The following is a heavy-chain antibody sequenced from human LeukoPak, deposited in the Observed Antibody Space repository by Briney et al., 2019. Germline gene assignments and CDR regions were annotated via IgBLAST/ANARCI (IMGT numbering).Heavy chain of an antibody. V-gene: IGHV4-4*07. D-gene: IGHD3-22*01. CDR1: GGSISSYY. CDR3: ARAHDSTEIDAFDI. J-gene: IGHJ3*02. Sequence: SETLSLTCTVSGGSISSYYWSWFRQPAGKGLEWIGRIYTSGSTNYNPSLKTRVTMSVDTSRNQFSLKLRPVTAADTAVYYCARAHDSTEIDAFDIWGQGTMVTVSS. CDR2: IYTSGST.